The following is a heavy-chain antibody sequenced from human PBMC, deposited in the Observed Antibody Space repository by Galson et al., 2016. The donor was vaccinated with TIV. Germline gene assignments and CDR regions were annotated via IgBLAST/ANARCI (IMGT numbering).Heavy chain of an antibody. CDR1: GFTFSSYR. CDR3: AREGYCSGGTCYSAYYGMDV. Sequence: SLRLSCAASGFTFSSYRMNWVRQAPGKGLEWVSFITSSGNHIYYADSLKGRLTISRDNARNSLYLQMNSLRAEDTAVYYCAREGYCSGGTCYSAYYGMDVWGHGTTVTVSS. CDR2: ITSSGNHI. V-gene: IGHV3-21*01. D-gene: IGHD2-15*01. J-gene: IGHJ6*02.